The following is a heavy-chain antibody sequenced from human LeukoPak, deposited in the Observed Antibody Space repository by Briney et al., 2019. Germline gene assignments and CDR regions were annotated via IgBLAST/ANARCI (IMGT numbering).Heavy chain of an antibody. CDR2: INPNSGGT. D-gene: IGHD3-10*01. CDR3: AREWFGEFYMDV. Sequence: ASVKVSCKASGYTFTGYYMHWVRQPPGQGLEWMGWINPNSGGTNYAQKFQGRVTMTRDTSISTAYMELSRLRSDDTAVYYCAREWFGEFYMDVWGKGTTVTISS. J-gene: IGHJ6*03. CDR1: GYTFTGYY. V-gene: IGHV1-2*02.